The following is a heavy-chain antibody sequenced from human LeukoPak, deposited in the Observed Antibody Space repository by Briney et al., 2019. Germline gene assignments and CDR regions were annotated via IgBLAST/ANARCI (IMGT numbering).Heavy chain of an antibody. Sequence: SGGSLRLSCAASGFTFDDYGMSWVRQAPGKGLEWVSGINWNGGSTGYADSVKGRFTISRDNAKNSLYLQMNSLRAEDTALYYCARGQYSSSSAGIDYWGQGTLVTVSS. J-gene: IGHJ4*02. V-gene: IGHV3-20*04. CDR3: ARGQYSSSSAGIDY. D-gene: IGHD6-6*01. CDR2: INWNGGST. CDR1: GFTFDDYG.